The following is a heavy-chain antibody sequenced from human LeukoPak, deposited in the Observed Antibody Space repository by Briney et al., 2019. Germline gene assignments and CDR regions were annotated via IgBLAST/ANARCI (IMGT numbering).Heavy chain of an antibody. CDR3: ARDLYYYDSSGYYGY. J-gene: IGHJ4*02. CDR2: IYHSGST. V-gene: IGHV4-38-2*02. D-gene: IGHD3-22*01. CDR1: GYSISSGYY. Sequence: SETLSLTCTVSGYSISSGYYWGWIRQPPGKGLEGIGSIYHSGSTYYNPSLKRRVTISVDTSKNQFSLKLSSVTAADTAVYYCARDLYYYDSSGYYGYWGQGTLVTVSS.